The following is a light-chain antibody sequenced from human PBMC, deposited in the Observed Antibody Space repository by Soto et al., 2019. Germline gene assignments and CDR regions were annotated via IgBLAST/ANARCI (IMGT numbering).Light chain of an antibody. J-gene: IGKJ1*01. CDR2: DTS. CDR3: QQYVHWPPGA. Sequence: EIVVTQSPATLSFSPGERVTLSCRASQSVSSSLAWYQQRPGQAPRLLIYDTSTRAAGIAARFSGSGSGTEFTLTISSLHSEDSAVYYCQQYVHWPPGAFGQGTTVEIK. CDR1: QSVSSS. V-gene: IGKV3-15*01.